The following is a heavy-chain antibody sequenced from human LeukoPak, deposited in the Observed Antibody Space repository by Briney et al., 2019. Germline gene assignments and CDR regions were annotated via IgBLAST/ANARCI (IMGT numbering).Heavy chain of an antibody. D-gene: IGHD3-3*01. CDR3: AREGALTIFGVVGGYYYYYGMDV. Sequence: ASVKVSCKASGYTFTSYGISWVRPAPGQGLEWMGWISAYNGNTNYAQKLQGRVTMTTDTSTSTAYMELRSLRSDDTAVYYCAREGALTIFGVVGGYYYYYGMDVWGQGTTVTVSS. CDR1: GYTFTSYG. V-gene: IGHV1-18*01. J-gene: IGHJ6*02. CDR2: ISAYNGNT.